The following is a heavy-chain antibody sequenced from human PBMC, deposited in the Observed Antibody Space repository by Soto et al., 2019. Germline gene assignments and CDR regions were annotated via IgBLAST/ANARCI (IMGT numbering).Heavy chain of an antibody. J-gene: IGHJ6*02. V-gene: IGHV1-18*01. CDR3: ARVPAMRYYYYGMDV. D-gene: IGHD2-2*01. CDR1: GYTFTSYG. Sequence: GASVKVSCKASGYTFTSYGISWVRQAPGQGLEWMGWISAYNGSTNYAQKLQGRVTMTTDTSTSTAYMELRSLRSDDTAVYYCARVPAMRYYYYGMDVWGQGTTVTVSS. CDR2: ISAYNGST.